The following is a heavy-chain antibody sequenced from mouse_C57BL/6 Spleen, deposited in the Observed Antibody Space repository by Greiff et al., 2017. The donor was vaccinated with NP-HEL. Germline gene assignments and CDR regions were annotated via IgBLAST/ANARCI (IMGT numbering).Heavy chain of an antibody. V-gene: IGHV1-7*01. J-gene: IGHJ4*01. CDR3: ARGLMGAMDY. Sequence: VQLQQSGAELAKPGASVKLSCKASGYTSTSYWMQWVNQRPGQGLEWIGYINPSSGYTKYNQKFKDKASLTADKSSRTAYMQLSSLTYEDSGVYYCARGLMGAMDYWGQGTSVTVSS. D-gene: IGHD2-4*01. CDR2: INPSSGYT. CDR1: GYTSTSYW.